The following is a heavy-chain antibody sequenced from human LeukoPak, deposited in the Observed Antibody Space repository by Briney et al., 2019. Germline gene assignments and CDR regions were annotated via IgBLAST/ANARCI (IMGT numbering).Heavy chain of an antibody. CDR3: ARTPYYYDSSGYFDY. Sequence: WASVKVSCKAFGYPFTTYFLPWVRQPPGQGLEWMGIINPSGGSTSYAQKFQGRVTMTRDTSTSTVYMELSSLRSEDTAVYYCARTPYYYDSSGYFDYWGQGTLVTVSS. J-gene: IGHJ4*02. V-gene: IGHV1-46*01. D-gene: IGHD3-22*01. CDR2: INPSGGST. CDR1: GYPFTTYF.